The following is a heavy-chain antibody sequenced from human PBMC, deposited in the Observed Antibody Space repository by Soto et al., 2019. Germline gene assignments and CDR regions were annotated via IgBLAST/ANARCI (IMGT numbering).Heavy chain of an antibody. CDR3: AGHSSSWGWFDP. V-gene: IGHV4-4*02. J-gene: IGHJ5*02. CDR1: RGSVSNDNW. CDR2: THHVGRS. D-gene: IGHD6-13*01. Sequence: SETLSLTCDVSRGSVSNDNWWSWVRLSPGEGLEWIGETHHVGRSNYNPSLKSRVTISVDTSKNQFSLKLSSVTAADTAVYYCAGHSSSWGWFDPWGQGTLVTVSS.